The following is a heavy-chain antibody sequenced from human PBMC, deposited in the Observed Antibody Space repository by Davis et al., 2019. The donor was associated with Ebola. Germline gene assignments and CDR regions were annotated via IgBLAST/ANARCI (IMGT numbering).Heavy chain of an antibody. V-gene: IGHV4-34*01. D-gene: IGHD2-8*01. Sequence: PSETLSLTCAVYGGSFSGYYWSWIRQPPGKGLEWIGEINHSGSTNYNPSLKSRVTISVDTSKNRFSLKLSSVTAADTAVYYCARGNGWFDPWGQGTLVTVSS. CDR1: GGSFSGYY. CDR3: ARGNGWFDP. J-gene: IGHJ5*02. CDR2: INHSGST.